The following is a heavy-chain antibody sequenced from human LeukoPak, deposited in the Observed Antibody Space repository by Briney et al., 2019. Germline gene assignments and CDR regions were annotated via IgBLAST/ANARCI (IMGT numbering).Heavy chain of an antibody. CDR1: GYSFTSYW. V-gene: IGHV5-10-1*01. Sequence: GESLKISCKGSGYSFTSYWISWVRQMPGKGLEWMGRIDPSDSYTNYSPSFQGHVTISADKSISTAYLQWSSLKASDTAMYYCARHDYYDSSGYYYYAFDIWGQGTMVTVSS. CDR2: IDPSDSYT. D-gene: IGHD3-22*01. CDR3: ARHDYYDSSGYYYYAFDI. J-gene: IGHJ3*02.